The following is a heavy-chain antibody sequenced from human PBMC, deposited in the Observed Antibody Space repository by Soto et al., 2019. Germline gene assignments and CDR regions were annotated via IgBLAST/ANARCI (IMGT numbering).Heavy chain of an antibody. CDR2: ISYDGSNK. V-gene: IGHV3-30-3*01. CDR1: GFTFSSYA. D-gene: IGHD3-10*01. Sequence: GGSLRLSCAASGFTFSSYAMHWVRQAPGKGLERVAVISYDGSNKYYADSVKGRFTISRDNSKNTLYLQMNSLRAEDTAVYYCARESSVPGDLWFGDPYYYGMDVWGQGTTVTVSS. CDR3: ARESSVPGDLWFGDPYYYGMDV. J-gene: IGHJ6*02.